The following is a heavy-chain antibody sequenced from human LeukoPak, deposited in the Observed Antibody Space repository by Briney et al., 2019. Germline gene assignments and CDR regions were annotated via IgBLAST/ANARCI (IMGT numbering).Heavy chain of an antibody. V-gene: IGHV1-69*04. CDR1: GGTFSSYA. Sequence: SVKVSCKASGGTFSSYAVSWVRQAPGQGLEWMGRIIPILGIANYAQKFQGRVTITADKSTSTAYMELSSLRSEDTAVYYCARDRAKWLRFFDYYYGMDVWGQGTTVTVSS. CDR2: IIPILGIA. CDR3: ARDRAKWLRFFDYYYGMDV. D-gene: IGHD5-12*01. J-gene: IGHJ6*02.